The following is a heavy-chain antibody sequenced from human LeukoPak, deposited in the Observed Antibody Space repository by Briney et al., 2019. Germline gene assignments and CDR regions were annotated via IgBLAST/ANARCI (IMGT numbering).Heavy chain of an antibody. CDR1: GYTFTGYY. D-gene: IGHD6-19*01. Sequence: GASVKVSCKASGYTFTGYYMHRVRQAPGQGLEWMGWINPNSGGTNYAQKFQGRVTMTRDKSISTAYLQWSSLKASDTAMYYCARLAGTINWFDPWGQGTLVTVSS. V-gene: IGHV1-2*02. J-gene: IGHJ5*02. CDR3: ARLAGTINWFDP. CDR2: INPNSGGT.